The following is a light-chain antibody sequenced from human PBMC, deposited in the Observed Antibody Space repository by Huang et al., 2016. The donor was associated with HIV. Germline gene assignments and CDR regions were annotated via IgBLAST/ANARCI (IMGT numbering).Light chain of an antibody. V-gene: IGKV3-20*01. CDR1: QRVSSSN. CDR2: GAS. J-gene: IGKJ3*01. Sequence: EIVLAHSPGTLSLSPGERATLSCRASQRVSSSNVAWYQQKPGQAPRLLIYGASSRATGIPDRFSGSGSGTDFTLTISRLEPEDFAVYYCQEYETFGPGTKVDIK. CDR3: QEYET.